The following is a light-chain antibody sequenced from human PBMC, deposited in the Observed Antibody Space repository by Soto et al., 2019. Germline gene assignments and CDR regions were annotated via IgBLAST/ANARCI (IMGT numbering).Light chain of an antibody. Sequence: QSALTQPASVSGSPGQSITISCTGTSSDVGGYNYVSWYQQHPGKAPKLMIYGVTNRPSGVSNRFSGSKSGNTASLTISGLQAEDEADYYCSSYTYSSTIFGGGTKLTVL. CDR2: GVT. J-gene: IGLJ2*01. CDR3: SSYTYSSTI. V-gene: IGLV2-14*01. CDR1: SSDVGGYNY.